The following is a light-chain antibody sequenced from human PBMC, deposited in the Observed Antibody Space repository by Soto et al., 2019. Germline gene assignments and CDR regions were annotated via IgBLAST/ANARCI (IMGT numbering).Light chain of an antibody. Sequence: SYELTQPPSVSVSPGQTASLTCSGDKLGDKYAWWYQQRPGQSPILVIYQDIKRPSGIPERFSGSNSGNTATLIISGTQAMDEAAYYCQAWDSSTSVFGGGTKVTVL. V-gene: IGLV3-1*01. CDR1: KLGDKY. J-gene: IGLJ2*01. CDR3: QAWDSSTSV. CDR2: QDI.